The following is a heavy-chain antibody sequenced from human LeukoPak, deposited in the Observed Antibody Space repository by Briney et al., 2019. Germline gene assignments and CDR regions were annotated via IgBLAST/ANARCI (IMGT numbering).Heavy chain of an antibody. CDR2: ISSSGSTI. CDR3: ARDQGYYDFWTGGVSYYYYMDV. V-gene: IGHV3-48*03. Sequence: QAGGSLRLSCAASGFTFSSYEMNWVRQAPGKGLEWVSYISSSGSTIYYADSVKGRFTISRDNAKNSLYLQMNSLRAEDTAVYYCARDQGYYDFWTGGVSYYYYMDVWGKGTTVTVSS. J-gene: IGHJ6*03. CDR1: GFTFSSYE. D-gene: IGHD3-3*01.